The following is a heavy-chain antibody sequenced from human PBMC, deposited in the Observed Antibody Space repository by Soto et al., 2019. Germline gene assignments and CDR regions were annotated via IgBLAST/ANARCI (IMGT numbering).Heavy chain of an antibody. J-gene: IGHJ6*04. D-gene: IGHD6-19*01. Sequence: LSLTCAVSGGSISSPGYYWTWIRQHPGKGLEWIGYIYYSGGTSYNPSLNSRLAISVDTSKNHFSLKLSSVTAADTAVYYCARDRGYSIGWFFYFWGKGTPVTVSS. CDR3: ARDRGYSIGWFFYF. CDR2: IYYSGGT. CDR1: GGSISSPGYY. V-gene: IGHV4-31*11.